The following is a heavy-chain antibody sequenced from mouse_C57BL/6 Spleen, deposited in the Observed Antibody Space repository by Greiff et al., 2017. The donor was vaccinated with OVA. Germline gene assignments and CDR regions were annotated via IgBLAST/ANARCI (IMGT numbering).Heavy chain of an antibody. Sequence: EVKVVESGPELVKPGASVKISCKASGYSFTDYNMNWVKQSNGKSLEWIGVINPNYGTTSYNQKFKGKATLTVDQSSSTAYMQLNSLTSEDSAVYYCARSWYDGYYSYAMDYWGQGTSVTVSS. D-gene: IGHD2-3*01. J-gene: IGHJ4*01. CDR1: GYSFTDYN. CDR3: ARSWYDGYYSYAMDY. V-gene: IGHV1-39*01. CDR2: INPNYGTT.